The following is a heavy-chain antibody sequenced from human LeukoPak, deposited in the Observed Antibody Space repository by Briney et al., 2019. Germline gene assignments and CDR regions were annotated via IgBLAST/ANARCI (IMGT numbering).Heavy chain of an antibody. CDR3: ARYMRGHGEMKGRYYFDY. CDR1: GYSFTSYW. D-gene: IGHD3-10*01. J-gene: IGHJ4*02. V-gene: IGHV5-51*06. Sequence: ESLKISCKGSGYSFTSYWIGWVRQMPGKGLEWMGIIYPGDSDTRYSPSFQGQVTISADKSISTAYLQWSSLEASDTAMYYCARYMRGHGEMKGRYYFDYWGQGTLVTVSS. CDR2: IYPGDSDT.